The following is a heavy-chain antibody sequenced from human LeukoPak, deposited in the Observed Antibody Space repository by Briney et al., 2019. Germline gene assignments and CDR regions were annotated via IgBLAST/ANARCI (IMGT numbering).Heavy chain of an antibody. CDR2: ISYDTSNK. CDR3: ARNQLGFDI. Sequence: GGSLRLSCAASGFTFSNYAMHWVRQAPGKGLEWLAVISYDTSNKYYADSVKGRFTISRDNSKNTLYLRMNSLRAEDAAVYYCARNQLGFDIWGQGTMVTVSS. V-gene: IGHV3-30*04. CDR1: GFTFSNYA. J-gene: IGHJ3*02. D-gene: IGHD1-1*01.